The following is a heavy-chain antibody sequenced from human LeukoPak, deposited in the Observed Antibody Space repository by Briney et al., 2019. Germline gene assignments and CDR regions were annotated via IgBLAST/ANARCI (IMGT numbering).Heavy chain of an antibody. CDR2: FYSGENT. D-gene: IGHD6-13*01. J-gene: IGHJ4*02. V-gene: IGHV4-4*08. CDR1: VRSIRCYF. Sequence: PSDPLSLTCTLSVRSIRCYFWSCIRQPPGRPLECIGYFYSGENTNFSPSLRSRVTLSVDTSKTPFSLKLGSVTAAGTVFYYCASAVGLYAAAGLFDYWGQGTLVTVSS. CDR3: ASAVGLYAAAGLFDY.